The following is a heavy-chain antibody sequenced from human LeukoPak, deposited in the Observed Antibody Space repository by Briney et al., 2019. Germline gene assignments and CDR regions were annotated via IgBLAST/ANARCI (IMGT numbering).Heavy chain of an antibody. CDR2: ISPTGGST. J-gene: IGHJ4*02. CDR3: VPKGTEGY. CDR1: GFAFSGYA. Sequence: GGSLRLSCSASGFAFSGYAMHWVRQAPGKGLRYVSAISPTGGSTYYADSVKGRFSISRDNSKNTLYLQMSSLRPEDTAVYYCVPKGTEGYWGQGTLVTVSS. V-gene: IGHV3-64D*06.